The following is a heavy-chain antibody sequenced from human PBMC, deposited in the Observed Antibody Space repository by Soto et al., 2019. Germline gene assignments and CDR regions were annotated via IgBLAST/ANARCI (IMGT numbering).Heavy chain of an antibody. Sequence: GGSLRLSCAASGCTFSSYWMYWVRQAPGKGLVWVSRINGDGSITSYADSVKGRFTISRDNAKNTLYLQMNSLRAEDTAVYYCARDLGRSGSFWGQGT. V-gene: IGHV3-74*01. J-gene: IGHJ4*02. CDR3: ARDLGRSGSF. CDR2: INGDGSIT. D-gene: IGHD3-22*01. CDR1: GCTFSSYW.